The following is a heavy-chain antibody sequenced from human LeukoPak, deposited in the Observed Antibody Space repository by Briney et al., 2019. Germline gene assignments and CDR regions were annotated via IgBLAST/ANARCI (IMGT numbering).Heavy chain of an antibody. CDR1: GFTFSSYE. CDR2: ITSSGSTT. V-gene: IGHV3-48*03. J-gene: IGHJ4*02. CDR3: AREWELRAFDY. Sequence: GGSLRLSCAASGFTFSSYEMNWVRQAPGKGLEWVSYITSSGSTTHYADSVKGRFTISRDNAKNSLFLQMHSLRAEDTAVYYCAREWELRAFDYWGQGTLVTVSS. D-gene: IGHD1-26*01.